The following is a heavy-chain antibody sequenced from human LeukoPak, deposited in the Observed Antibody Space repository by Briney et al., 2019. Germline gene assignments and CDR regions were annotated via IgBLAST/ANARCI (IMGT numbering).Heavy chain of an antibody. V-gene: IGHV3-23*01. J-gene: IGHJ4*02. CDR3: ARENWVYNWKYDSSGSGINY. D-gene: IGHD3-22*01. Sequence: GGSLRLSCAASGFTFSSYAMSWVRQAPGKGLEWVSAISGSGGSTYYSDSVKGRFTISRDNSKNTLYLQMNSLRAEDTAIYYCARENWVYNWKYDSSGSGINYWGQGTLVTVSS. CDR1: GFTFSSYA. CDR2: ISGSGGST.